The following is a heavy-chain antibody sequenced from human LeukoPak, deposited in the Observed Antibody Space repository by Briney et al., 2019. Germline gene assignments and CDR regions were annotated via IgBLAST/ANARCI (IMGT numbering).Heavy chain of an antibody. CDR2: INHSGST. CDR1: GGSFSGYY. CDR3: ARGQFNTMVRGVMKPFDY. D-gene: IGHD3-10*01. J-gene: IGHJ4*02. Sequence: SETLSFTCAVYGGSFSGYYWSWIRQPPGKGLEWIGEINHSGSTNYNPSIKSRVTISVDTSKNQFSLKLSSVTAAGTAVYYCARGQFNTMVRGVMKPFDYWGQGTLVTVSS. V-gene: IGHV4-34*01.